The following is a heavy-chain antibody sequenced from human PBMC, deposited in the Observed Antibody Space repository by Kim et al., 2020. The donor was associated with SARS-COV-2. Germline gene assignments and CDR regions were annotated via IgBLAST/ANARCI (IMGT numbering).Heavy chain of an antibody. CDR1: GGSISSSSYY. Sequence: SETLSLTCTVSGGSISSSSYYWGWIRQPPGKGLEWIGSIYYSGSTYYNPSLKSRVTISVDTSKNQFSLKLSSVTAADTAVYYCARICASISVGGWYHGRIDYWGQGTLVTVSS. J-gene: IGHJ4*02. CDR2: IYYSGST. CDR3: ARICASISVGGWYHGRIDY. V-gene: IGHV4-39*07. D-gene: IGHD6-19*01.